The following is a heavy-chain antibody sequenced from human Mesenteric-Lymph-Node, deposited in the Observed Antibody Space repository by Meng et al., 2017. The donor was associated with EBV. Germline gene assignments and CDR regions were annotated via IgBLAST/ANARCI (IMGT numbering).Heavy chain of an antibody. CDR1: GGSISSSTYY. CDR2: IYYSGST. D-gene: IGHD3-16*01. J-gene: IGHJ1*01. Sequence: HLPLQGSAPGLVKPSATLSLTCTVSGGSISSSTYYWGWIRQPPGKGLEWIGSIYYSGSTYYNPSLKSRVTISISTSKNQFSLKLSSVTAADTAVYYCARDWGLRAYFQYWGQGTLVTVSS. CDR3: ARDWGLRAYFQY. V-gene: IGHV4-39*07.